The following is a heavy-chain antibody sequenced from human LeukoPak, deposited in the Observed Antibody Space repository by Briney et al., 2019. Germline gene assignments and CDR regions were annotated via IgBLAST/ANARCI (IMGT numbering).Heavy chain of an antibody. J-gene: IGHJ4*02. CDR2: ISSSSTI. D-gene: IGHD2-21*02. CDR3: ARGSGDYYFDY. CDR1: GFTFSSYS. Sequence: GGSLRLSCAASGFTFSSYSMNWVRQAPGKGLEWVSYISSSSTIYYADSVKGRFTISRDNAKNSLYLQMNSLRDEDTAVYYCARGSGDYYFDYWGQGPLVTVSS. V-gene: IGHV3-48*02.